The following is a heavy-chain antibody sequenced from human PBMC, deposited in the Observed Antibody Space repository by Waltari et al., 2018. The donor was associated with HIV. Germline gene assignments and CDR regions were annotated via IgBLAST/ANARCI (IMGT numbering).Heavy chain of an antibody. CDR1: GLTFSTDP. CDR3: ARQQLGSGALDL. Sequence: EVQLVESGGGLVKPGGSLRLSCTASGLTFSTDPMNWVRQAPGNGLEWVSSIISDTSYIYYADSVTGRFTVSRDNAKNSLFLQMNSLRADDTAVYYCARQQLGSGALDLWGQGTLVTVSS. J-gene: IGHJ4*02. D-gene: IGHD3-10*02. CDR2: IISDTSYI. V-gene: IGHV3-21*02.